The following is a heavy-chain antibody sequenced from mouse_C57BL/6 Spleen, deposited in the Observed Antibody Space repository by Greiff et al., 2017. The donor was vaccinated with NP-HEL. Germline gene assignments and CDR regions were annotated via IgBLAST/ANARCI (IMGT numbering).Heavy chain of an antibody. D-gene: IGHD1-1*01. CDR3: TRDGVGGGYFDV. Sequence: EVKVVESGEGLVKPGGSLKLSCAASGFTFSSYAMSWVRQTPEKRLEWVAYISSGGDYIYYADTVKGRFTLSRDNSRNTLYLQMSSLKSEDTAMDYCTRDGVGGGYFDVWGTGTTVTVSS. CDR1: GFTFSSYA. CDR2: ISSGGDYI. V-gene: IGHV5-9-1*02. J-gene: IGHJ1*03.